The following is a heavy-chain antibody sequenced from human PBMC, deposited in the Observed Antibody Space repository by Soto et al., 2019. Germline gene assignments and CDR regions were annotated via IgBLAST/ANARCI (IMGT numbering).Heavy chain of an antibody. D-gene: IGHD6-13*01. CDR1: GFSFTTDGMG. J-gene: IGHJ4*02. CDR2: IYWDDDK. CDR3: EHLYWAASGTRYDFDY. V-gene: IGHV2-5*02. Sequence: QITLKESGPTLVQPTQTLTLTCPFSGFSFTTDGMGVGWIRQPPGKALEWLALIYWDDDKRYSPSLKSRLTIPKDASRNQVVLTLTNMAPADTATYYCEHLYWAASGTRYDFDYWGQGTLVTVSS.